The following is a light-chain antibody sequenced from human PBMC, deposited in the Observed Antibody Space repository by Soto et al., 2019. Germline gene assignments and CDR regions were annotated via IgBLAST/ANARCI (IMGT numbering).Light chain of an antibody. CDR2: KAS. CDR1: QSISSW. V-gene: IGKV1-5*03. J-gene: IGKJ1*01. Sequence: DIQMTQSPSTLSASVGDRVTITCRASQSISSWLAWYQQKPGKAPKLLIYKASSLESGVPSRFSGSGSGTEFTLTISRLQPDDFATYYCQPYNSYSWTFGQGTKVEIK. CDR3: QPYNSYSWT.